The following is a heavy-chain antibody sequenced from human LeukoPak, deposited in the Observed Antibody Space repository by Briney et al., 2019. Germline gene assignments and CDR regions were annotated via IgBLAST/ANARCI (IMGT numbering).Heavy chain of an antibody. CDR3: ARRAGAYSHPYDY. J-gene: IGHJ4*02. D-gene: IGHD4/OR15-4a*01. CDR1: GFTFSNYG. Sequence: GGSLRLSCAASGFTFSNYGLSWVRQAPGKGLEWVSGITGSGGSTYYADSVKGRFTISRDNSKNTLYLQMNSLRAEDTAIYYCARRAGAYSHPYDYWGQGTLVTVSS. CDR2: ITGSGGST. V-gene: IGHV3-23*01.